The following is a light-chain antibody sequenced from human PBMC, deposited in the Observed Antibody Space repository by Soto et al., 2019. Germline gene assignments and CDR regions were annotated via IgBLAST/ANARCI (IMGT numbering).Light chain of an antibody. CDR1: SSDVGGYNH. J-gene: IGLJ3*02. CDR3: NSYTSSNTCV. CDR2: EVS. Sequence: QSALTQPASVSGSPGQSITISCTGTSSDVGGYNHVSWYQQHPGKAPKLMIYEVSNRHSGVSNRFSCYKSGNTASLTISGLQAEDEADYYCNSYTSSNTCVFGGGTKLTVL. V-gene: IGLV2-14*01.